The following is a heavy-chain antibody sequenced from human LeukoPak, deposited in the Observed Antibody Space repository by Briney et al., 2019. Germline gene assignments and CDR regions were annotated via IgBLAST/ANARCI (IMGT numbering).Heavy chain of an antibody. V-gene: IGHV4-34*01. CDR2: INHSGST. CDR1: GGSFSGYY. Sequence: SETLSLTCAVYGGSFSGYYWSWIRQPPGKGLEWIGEINHSGSTNYNPSLKSRVTISVDTSKNQFSLKLSSVTAADTAVYYCATGPPDRYYGSGSYVYFDYWGQGTLVTVSS. J-gene: IGHJ4*02. D-gene: IGHD3-10*01. CDR3: ATGPPDRYYGSGSYVYFDY.